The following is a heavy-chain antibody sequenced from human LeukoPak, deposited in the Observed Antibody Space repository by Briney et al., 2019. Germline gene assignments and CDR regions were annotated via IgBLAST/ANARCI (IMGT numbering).Heavy chain of an antibody. CDR3: AREASAAAKMDV. J-gene: IGHJ6*04. CDR1: GYTFTSYY. V-gene: IGHV1-46*03. Sequence: GASVKVSCKASGYTFTSYYMHWVRQAPGQGLEWMGIINPSGGSTSYAQKFQGRVTMTRDTSTSTVYMELSSLRSEDTAVYCCAREASAAAKMDVWGKGTTVTVSS. CDR2: INPSGGST. D-gene: IGHD6-13*01.